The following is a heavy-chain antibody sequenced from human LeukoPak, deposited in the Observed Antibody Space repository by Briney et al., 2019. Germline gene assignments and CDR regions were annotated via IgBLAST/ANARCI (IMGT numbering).Heavy chain of an antibody. CDR1: GGSVSSGSSH. D-gene: IGHD2-15*01. V-gene: IGHV4-61*01. Sequence: SETLSHTRLVSGGSVSSGSSHWSWIRHPPGKGLEWIGYIYYRGNTNYNPSLKSRVTRSVDTSKNQVSLKLRSVTATDTSVYYCATDWDMGARYFDLWGRGTLVTVSS. CDR2: IYYRGNT. CDR3: ATDWDMGARYFDL. J-gene: IGHJ2*01.